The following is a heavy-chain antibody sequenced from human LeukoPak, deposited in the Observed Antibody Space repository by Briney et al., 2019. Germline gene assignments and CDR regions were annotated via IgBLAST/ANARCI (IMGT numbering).Heavy chain of an antibody. Sequence: VASVKVSCKASRYTFTGYYMHWVRQAPGQGLEWMGWINPNSGGTNYAQKFQGRVTMTRDTSISTTYMELSRLRSDDTAVYYCAKGRIAAAGAPIDYWGQGTLVTVSS. CDR3: AKGRIAAAGAPIDY. D-gene: IGHD6-13*01. CDR2: INPNSGGT. CDR1: RYTFTGYY. V-gene: IGHV1-2*02. J-gene: IGHJ4*02.